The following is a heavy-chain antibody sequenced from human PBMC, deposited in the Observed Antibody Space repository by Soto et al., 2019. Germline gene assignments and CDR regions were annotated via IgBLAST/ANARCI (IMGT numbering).Heavy chain of an antibody. J-gene: IGHJ6*02. CDR1: GGTFSSYA. CDR2: IIPIFGTA. Sequence: SVKVSCKASGGTFSSYAISWVRQAPGQGLEWMGGIIPIFGTANYAQKFQGRVTITADESTSTAYMELSSLRSEDTAVYYCGREGCGGDYAPPWYYGMDVWGQGTTVIVSS. V-gene: IGHV1-69*13. CDR3: GREGCGGDYAPPWYYGMDV. D-gene: IGHD2-21*02.